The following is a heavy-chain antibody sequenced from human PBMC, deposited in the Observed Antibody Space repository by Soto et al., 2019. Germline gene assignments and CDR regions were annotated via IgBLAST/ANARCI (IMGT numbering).Heavy chain of an antibody. Sequence: GGSLRLSCAASEFTFSDSSINWGRQAPGRGLERDSYIHCESFTIHYVDSVKGRFTISRDNAKNSLYLQMNSLRAEDTVVYYCARDQYSYGYRHYYYMDVWGKWTTVTVS. CDR3: ARDQYSYGYRHYYYMDV. D-gene: IGHD5-18*01. J-gene: IGHJ6*03. CDR2: IHCESFTI. V-gene: IGHV3-48*04. CDR1: EFTFSDSS.